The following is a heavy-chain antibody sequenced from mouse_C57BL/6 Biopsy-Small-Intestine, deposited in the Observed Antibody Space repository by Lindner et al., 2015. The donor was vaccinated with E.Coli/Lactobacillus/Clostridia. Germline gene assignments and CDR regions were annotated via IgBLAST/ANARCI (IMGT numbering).Heavy chain of an antibody. CDR2: INPSTGGT. J-gene: IGHJ2*01. V-gene: IGHV1-42*01. CDR3: ARREVYYFDY. CDR1: GYSFTGNY. Sequence: VQLQESGPELVKSGASVRISCKASGYSFTGNYLNWVKQSPEKSLEWIGEINPSTGGTTYNQKFRAKATLTMDKSSSTAYMQFKSLTSDDSAVYYCARREVYYFDYWGQGTTLTVSS.